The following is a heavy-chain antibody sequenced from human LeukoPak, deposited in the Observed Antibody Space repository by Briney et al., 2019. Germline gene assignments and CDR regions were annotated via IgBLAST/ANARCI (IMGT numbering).Heavy chain of an antibody. J-gene: IGHJ5*02. CDR3: ARTTVTTEGWFDP. CDR1: GASVSGSPYY. Sequence: SETLSLTCTVSGASVSGSPYYWGWIRQPPGKGLEWIGSIYSSGSTYYNASLQSRITISVDTSKNQFSLKLSSVTAADTAVYYCARTTVTTEGWFDPWGQGTLVTVSS. V-gene: IGHV4-39*07. CDR2: IYSSGST. D-gene: IGHD4-17*01.